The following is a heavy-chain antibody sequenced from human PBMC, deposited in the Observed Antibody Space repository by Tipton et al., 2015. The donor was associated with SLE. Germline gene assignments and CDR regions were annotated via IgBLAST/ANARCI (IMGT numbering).Heavy chain of an antibody. J-gene: IGHJ6*02. D-gene: IGHD3-10*01. CDR1: GFTFSRNG. Sequence: QLVQSGGGVVQPGRSLRLSCVASGFTFSRNGIHWVRQAPGKGLEWVAVIWYDGSNIYYADSVKGRFTISRDDSKNTLYLQMNSLRAEDMAVYYCARDVGYYGSYGMDVWGQGTTVTVSS. CDR3: ARDVGYYGSYGMDV. V-gene: IGHV3-33*01. CDR2: IWYDGSNI.